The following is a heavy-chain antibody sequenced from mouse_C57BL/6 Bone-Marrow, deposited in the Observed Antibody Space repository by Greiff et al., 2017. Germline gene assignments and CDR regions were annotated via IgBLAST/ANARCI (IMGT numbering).Heavy chain of an antibody. CDR2: IWWDDDK. V-gene: IGHV8-8*01. CDR1: GFSLSTFGMG. D-gene: IGHD2-10*02. J-gene: IGHJ4*01. CDR3: ARYGNFIRAEVLLSLRVPVVSDWCKVLTKRSTTVLTGNYYAMDY. Sequence: QVQLKESGPGILQPSQTLSLTCSFSGFSLSTFGMGVGWIRQPSGKGLEWLAHIWWDDDKYYNPALKSRLTISKDTSKNQVFLKIANVDTAYTATYYCARYGNFIRAEVLLSLRVPVVSDWCKVLTKRSTTVLTGNYYAMDYWGQGTSVTVSS.